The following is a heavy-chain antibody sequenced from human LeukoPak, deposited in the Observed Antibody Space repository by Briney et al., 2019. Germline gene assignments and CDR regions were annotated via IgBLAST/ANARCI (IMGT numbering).Heavy chain of an antibody. Sequence: GRSLRVSCAASGFTFSSYAMSWVRQAPGKGLEWVSAISGSGGSTYYADSVKGRFTISRDNSKNTLYLQMNSLRAEDTAVYYCARDTVTTDYFDYWGQGTLVTVSS. D-gene: IGHD4-17*01. J-gene: IGHJ4*02. CDR2: ISGSGGST. V-gene: IGHV3-23*01. CDR1: GFTFSSYA. CDR3: ARDTVTTDYFDY.